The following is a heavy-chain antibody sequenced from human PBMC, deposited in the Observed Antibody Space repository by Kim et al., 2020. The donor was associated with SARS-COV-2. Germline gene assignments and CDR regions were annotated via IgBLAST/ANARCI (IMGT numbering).Heavy chain of an antibody. V-gene: IGHV3-74*01. D-gene: IGHD5-12*01. CDR1: GFTFSRYW. CDR3: VRDLRYSGYDAIFDY. Sequence: GGSLRLSCAGSGFTFSRYWMHWVRQTPGKGLLWVSLINPDGSDTAYADSVKGRLTVSRDNAKSTLYLQLNSLRAEDTAVYYCVRDLRYSGYDAIFDYWGQGTPVTVSS. CDR2: INPDGSDT. J-gene: IGHJ4*02.